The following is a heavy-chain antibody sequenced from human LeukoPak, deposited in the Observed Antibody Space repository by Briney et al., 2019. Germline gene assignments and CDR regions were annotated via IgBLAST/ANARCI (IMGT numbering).Heavy chain of an antibody. CDR2: ISSSGSTI. J-gene: IGHJ3*02. Sequence: PGGSLRLSCAASGFTFSDYYMSWIRQAPGKGREWGSYISSSGSTIYYADSVKGRFTISRDNAKNSLYLQMNSLRAEDTAVYYCARDSGYCSSTSCSSSDAFDIWGQGKMVTVSS. CDR3: ARDSGYCSSTSCSSSDAFDI. D-gene: IGHD2-2*01. V-gene: IGHV3-11*01. CDR1: GFTFSDYY.